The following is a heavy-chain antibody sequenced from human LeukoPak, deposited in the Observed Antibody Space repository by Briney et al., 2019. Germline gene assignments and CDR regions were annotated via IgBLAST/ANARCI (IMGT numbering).Heavy chain of an antibody. V-gene: IGHV4-39*01. CDR2: IYYSGST. D-gene: IGHD3-3*01. Sequence: SETLSLTCTVSGGSISSSSYYWGWIRQPPGKGLEWIGSIYYSGSTYYNPSLKSRVTISVDTSKNQFSLKLSSVTAADTAVYYCARTLGLYWSGYQDAFDIWGQGTMVTVSS. J-gene: IGHJ3*02. CDR1: GGSISSSSYY. CDR3: ARTLGLYWSGYQDAFDI.